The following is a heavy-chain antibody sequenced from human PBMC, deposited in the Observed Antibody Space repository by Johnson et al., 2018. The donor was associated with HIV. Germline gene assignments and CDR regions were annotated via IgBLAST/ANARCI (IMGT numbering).Heavy chain of an antibody. Sequence: MQLVESGGGLMQPGRSLRLSCVASGFSFGDYTLNWLRQPPGKGLEWVGFIRSKAYGGTTHFAASVKGRFIISRDDSKRIAYLQMNSLKTEDTAVYYCARDRAWYGTTWSGAFDIWGQGTMFTVSS. CDR3: ARDRAWYGTTWSGAFDI. CDR1: GFSFGDYT. V-gene: IGHV3-49*03. J-gene: IGHJ3*02. D-gene: IGHD1-7*01. CDR2: IRSKAYGGTT.